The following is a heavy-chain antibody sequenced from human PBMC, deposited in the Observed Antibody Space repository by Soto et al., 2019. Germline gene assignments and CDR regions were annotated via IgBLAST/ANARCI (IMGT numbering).Heavy chain of an antibody. D-gene: IGHD6-25*01. CDR3: ARRAGLGYYYGMDV. V-gene: IGHV4-59*01. CDR2: IYYSGST. CDR1: GGSISSYY. Sequence: PSETLSLTCTVSGGSISSYYWSWIRQPPGKGLEWIGYIYYSGSTNYNPSLKSRVTISVDTSKNQFSLKLSSVTAADTAVYYCARRAGLGYYYGMDVWGQGTTVTVSS. J-gene: IGHJ6*02.